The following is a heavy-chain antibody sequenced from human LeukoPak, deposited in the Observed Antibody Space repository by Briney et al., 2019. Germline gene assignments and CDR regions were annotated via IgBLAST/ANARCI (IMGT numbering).Heavy chain of an antibody. V-gene: IGHV3-15*01. CDR3: TTDGRNYDFWSGLAYYFDY. J-gene: IGHJ4*02. CDR1: GFTFSNAW. Sequence: GGSLRLSCAASGFTFSNAWMSWVRQAPGKGLEGVGRIKSKTDGGTTDYAAPVKGRFTISRDDSKNTLYLQMNSLKTEDTAVYYCTTDGRNYDFWSGLAYYFDYWGQGTLVTVSS. CDR2: IKSKTDGGTT. D-gene: IGHD3-3*01.